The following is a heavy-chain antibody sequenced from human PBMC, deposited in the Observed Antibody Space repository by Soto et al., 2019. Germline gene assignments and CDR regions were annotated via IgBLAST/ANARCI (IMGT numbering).Heavy chain of an antibody. J-gene: IGHJ5*02. CDR2: MNPNSGNT. CDR1: GYTFTSYD. CDR3: ATYPSYYDFFDL. Sequence: ASVKVSCKASGYTFTSYDINWVRQATGQGLEWMGWMNPNSGNTGYAQKFQGRVTMTRNTSISTAYMELSSLRSEDTAVYYCATYPSYYDFFDLWGQGILVNVFS. D-gene: IGHD3-3*01. V-gene: IGHV1-8*01.